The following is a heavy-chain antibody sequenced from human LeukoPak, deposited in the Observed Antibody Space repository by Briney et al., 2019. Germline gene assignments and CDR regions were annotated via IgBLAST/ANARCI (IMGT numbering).Heavy chain of an antibody. D-gene: IGHD3-10*01. CDR2: IIPIFGTA. V-gene: IGHV1-69*06. CDR3: ARDFGPNGILWFGELTGYGMDV. Sequence: SVKLSCKASGGTFSSYAISWVRQAPGQGLEWMGGIIPIFGTANYAQKFQGRVTITADKSTSTAYMELSSLRSEDTAVYYCARDFGPNGILWFGELTGYGMDVWGKGTTVTVSS. J-gene: IGHJ6*04. CDR1: GGTFSSYA.